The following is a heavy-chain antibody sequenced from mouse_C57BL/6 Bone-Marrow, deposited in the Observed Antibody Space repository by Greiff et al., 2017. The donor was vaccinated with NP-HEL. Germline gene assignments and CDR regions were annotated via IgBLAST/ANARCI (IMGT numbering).Heavy chain of an antibody. Sequence: QVQLQQSGAELMKPGASVKLSCKATGYTFTGYWIEWVKQRPGHGLEWLGELLPGSGSTNYNEKFKGKATFTADTSSNTAYMQLSSLITEDSAIYYCARGEVYDYPFFDYWGQGTTLTVSS. V-gene: IGHV1-9*01. J-gene: IGHJ2*01. CDR3: ARGEVYDYPFFDY. CDR1: GYTFTGYW. CDR2: LLPGSGST. D-gene: IGHD2-4*01.